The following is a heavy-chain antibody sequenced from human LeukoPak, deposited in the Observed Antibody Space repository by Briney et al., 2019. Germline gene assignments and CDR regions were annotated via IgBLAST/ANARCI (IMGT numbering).Heavy chain of an antibody. V-gene: IGHV5-51*03. CDR3: ARLLRYSNGKHHWFDP. CDR2: IYPGDSDT. CDR1: GYSFTSYW. D-gene: IGHD5-18*01. Sequence: MPGESLKISCTGSGYSFTSYWIGWVRQMPGKGLEWMGIIYPGDSDTRYSPSFQGQVTISADKSIRTAYLQWSSLKAADTAMYYCARLLRYSNGKHHWFDPWGQGTLVTVSS. J-gene: IGHJ5*02.